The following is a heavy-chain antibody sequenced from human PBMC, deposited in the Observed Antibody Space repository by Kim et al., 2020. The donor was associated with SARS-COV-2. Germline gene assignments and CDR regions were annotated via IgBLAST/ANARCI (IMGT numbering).Heavy chain of an antibody. V-gene: IGHV3-21*01. J-gene: IGHJ4*02. CDR3: AGDSSGWFYFDY. Sequence: YYADAVKGRFTTSRDNAKNSRYLQMNSLRAEDTAVYYCAGDSSGWFYFDYWGQGTLVTVSS. D-gene: IGHD6-19*01.